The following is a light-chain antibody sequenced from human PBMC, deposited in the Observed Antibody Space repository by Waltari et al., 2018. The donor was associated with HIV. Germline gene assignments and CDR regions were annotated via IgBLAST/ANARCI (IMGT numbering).Light chain of an antibody. CDR1: SSNIGAGYD. V-gene: IGLV1-40*01. CDR3: QSYDSSLSGSGV. Sequence: QSVLTQPPSVSGAPGQRVTISCTGSSSNIGAGYDVHWYQQLPGTAPKLLIYGNSSRPSGVPDRFSVSKSGTSASLAIPGLQAEDEADYYCQSYDSSLSGSGVFGGGTKLTVL. J-gene: IGLJ3*02. CDR2: GNS.